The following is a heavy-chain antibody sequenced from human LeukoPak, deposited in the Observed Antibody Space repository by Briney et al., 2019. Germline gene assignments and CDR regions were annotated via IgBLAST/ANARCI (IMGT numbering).Heavy chain of an antibody. CDR1: GFTFSSYA. J-gene: IGHJ6*02. D-gene: IGHD3-9*01. Sequence: QPGRALRLSCAASGFTFSSYAMHWVRQAPGKGLEWVAVISYDGSNKYYADSVKGRFTISRDNSKNTLYLQMNSLRAEDAAVYYCARCYDILTGYYYYGMDVWGQGTTVTVSS. CDR2: ISYDGSNK. V-gene: IGHV3-30*04. CDR3: ARCYDILTGYYYYGMDV.